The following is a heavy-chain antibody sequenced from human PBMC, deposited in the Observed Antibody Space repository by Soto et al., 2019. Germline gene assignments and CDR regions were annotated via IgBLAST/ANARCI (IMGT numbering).Heavy chain of an antibody. CDR2: VSNDGSNK. CDR1: EFTFSSYA. CDR3: AKDQSTNSRSYHALDV. V-gene: IGHV3-30*18. Sequence: QVQLVESGGGVVQPGESLRLSCAAYEFTFSSYAMHWVRQAPGKGLEWVAVVSNDGSNKYYADSVKGRFTISRDNSKNTLNLQMNSLRAEDTAVYYCAKDQSTNSRSYHALDVWGQGTTVTVSS. D-gene: IGHD2-8*01. J-gene: IGHJ6*02.